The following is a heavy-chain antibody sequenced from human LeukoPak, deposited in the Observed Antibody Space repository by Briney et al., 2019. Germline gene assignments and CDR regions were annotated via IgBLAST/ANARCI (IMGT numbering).Heavy chain of an antibody. CDR3: ARDSNPQSSDYFFDAFDV. CDR2: ISRDGSME. CDR1: GFTFGSYW. V-gene: IGHV3-7*01. D-gene: IGHD3-22*01. Sequence: GGSLRLSCAASGFTFGSYWMSWVRQAPGKGLEWVADISRDGSMEYYVDSVKGRFTISRDNTKNSLYLQMNRLRAEDTAVYYCARDSNPQSSDYFFDAFDVWGQGTMVTAAS. J-gene: IGHJ3*01.